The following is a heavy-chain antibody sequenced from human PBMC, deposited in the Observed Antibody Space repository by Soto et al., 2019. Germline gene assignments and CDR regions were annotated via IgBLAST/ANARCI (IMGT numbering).Heavy chain of an antibody. D-gene: IGHD6-13*01. CDR1: GGSISSSNW. J-gene: IGHJ4*02. CDR3: ARVVKVRSGWYPDY. V-gene: IGHV4-4*02. CDR2: IYHSGSP. Sequence: QVQLQESGPGLVKPSGTLSLNCAGSGGSISSSNWSSWVRQTPGKGREWIGEIYHSGSPNYNPPLKSRVTIAVDKSKNQFSLKLSSVTASDTAVYYCARVVKVRSGWYPDYWVQGTLVTVSS.